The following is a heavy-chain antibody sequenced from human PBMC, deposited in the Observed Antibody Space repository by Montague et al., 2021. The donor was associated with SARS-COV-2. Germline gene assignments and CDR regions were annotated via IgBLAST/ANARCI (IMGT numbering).Heavy chain of an antibody. J-gene: IGHJ3*02. D-gene: IGHD6-6*01. CDR1: GGSISSGGYY. CDR3: AREYSSSGGAFDI. V-gene: IGHV4-31*01. Sequence: TLSLTCTVSGGSISSGGYYWSWIRQHPGKGLEWIGYIYYSGSTYYNPSLKSPITISVDTSKYQFSLKLSSVTAADTALYYCAREYSSSGGAFDIWGQGTMVTVSS. CDR2: IYYSGST.